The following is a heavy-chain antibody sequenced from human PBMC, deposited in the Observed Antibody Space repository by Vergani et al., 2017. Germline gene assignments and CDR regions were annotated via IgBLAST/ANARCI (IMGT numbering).Heavy chain of an antibody. CDR3: ARDPNVVVVPAGPNYYYYCGMDV. CDR2: ISAYNGNT. D-gene: IGHD2-2*01. V-gene: IGHV1-18*04. Sequence: QVQLVQSGAEVKKPGASVKVSCKASGYTFTSYGISWVRQAPGQGLEWMGWISAYNGNTNYAQKHQGRVTMTTDTSTSTAYMGLRSLRSDDTAVYYCARDPNVVVVPAGPNYYYYCGMDVWGQGTTVTVSS. CDR1: GYTFTSYG. J-gene: IGHJ6*02.